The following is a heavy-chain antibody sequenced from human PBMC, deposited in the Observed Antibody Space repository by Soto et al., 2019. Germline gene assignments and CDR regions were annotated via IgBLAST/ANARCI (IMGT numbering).Heavy chain of an antibody. D-gene: IGHD2-15*01. CDR2: ISSSSSYI. J-gene: IGHJ6*02. CDR1: GFTFSSYS. Sequence: GGSLRLSCAASGFTFSSYSMNWVRQAPGKGLEWVSSISSSSSYIYYADSVKGRFTISRDNAKNSRYLQMNSLRAEDTAVYYCACYLEVVVAAINYYYYGMDVWGQGTTVTVSS. V-gene: IGHV3-21*01. CDR3: ACYLEVVVAAINYYYYGMDV.